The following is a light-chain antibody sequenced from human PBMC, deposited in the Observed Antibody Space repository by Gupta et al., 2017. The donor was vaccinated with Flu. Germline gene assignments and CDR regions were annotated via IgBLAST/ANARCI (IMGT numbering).Light chain of an antibody. V-gene: IGLV1-47*01. Sequence: QSVLTQPPSASGTPGQRGTISCSGSSSDIGSNYVYWYQQLPGMAPKLLIYSNSQRPSGVPDRFSGSKSGTSASLAISGLRSEDEADYYCAAWDDILRGWVFGGGTKLTVL. CDR2: SNS. CDR1: SSDIGSNY. J-gene: IGLJ3*02. CDR3: AAWDDILRGWV.